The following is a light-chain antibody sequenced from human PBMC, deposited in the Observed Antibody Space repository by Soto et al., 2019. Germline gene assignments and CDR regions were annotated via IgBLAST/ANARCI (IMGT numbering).Light chain of an antibody. V-gene: IGLV1-44*01. CDR2: SYN. Sequence: QSVLTQPPSASGTPGQRVSISCSGSSSNIESNAVSWYQQLPGTAPKLLIYSYNQRPSGVPDRFSGSKSGTSASLAISGLQSEDEADYYCAAWDDSLNGPVFGGGTKLTVL. J-gene: IGLJ3*02. CDR1: SSNIESNA. CDR3: AAWDDSLNGPV.